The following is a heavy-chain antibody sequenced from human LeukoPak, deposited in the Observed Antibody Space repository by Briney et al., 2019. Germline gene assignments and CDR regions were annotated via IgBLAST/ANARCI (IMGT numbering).Heavy chain of an antibody. D-gene: IGHD3-22*01. CDR1: GYSFTSYW. Sequence: GESLKISCKGSGYSFTSYWISWVRQVPGKGLEWMGRIDPSDSYTNYSPSFQGHVTISVDKSISTAYLQWSSLKASDTAMYYCARHRYYDSSGYYYVDYWGQGTLVTVSS. CDR2: IDPSDSYT. J-gene: IGHJ4*02. V-gene: IGHV5-10-1*01. CDR3: ARHRYYDSSGYYYVDY.